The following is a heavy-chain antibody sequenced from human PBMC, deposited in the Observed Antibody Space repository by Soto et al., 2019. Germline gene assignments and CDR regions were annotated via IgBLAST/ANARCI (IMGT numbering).Heavy chain of an antibody. Sequence: GGSLRLSCAASGFTFSSYAMSWVRQAPGKGLEWVSAISGSGGSTYYADSVKGRFTISRDSSKNTLFLQMSSLGAEDTAVYYCAKGGTAVSKGKYYFDYWAQGTLVTVSS. V-gene: IGHV3-23*01. CDR2: ISGSGGST. CDR1: GFTFSSYA. D-gene: IGHD4-17*01. CDR3: AKGGTAVSKGKYYFDY. J-gene: IGHJ4*02.